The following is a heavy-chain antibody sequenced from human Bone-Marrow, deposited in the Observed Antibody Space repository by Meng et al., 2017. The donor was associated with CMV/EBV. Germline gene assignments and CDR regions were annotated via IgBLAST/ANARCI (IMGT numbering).Heavy chain of an antibody. V-gene: IGHV1-69*02. D-gene: IGHD1-7*01. J-gene: IGHJ6*02. CDR1: GGTFSSYT. Sequence: SVKVSCKASGGTFSSYTISWVRQATGQGLEWMGRIIPIPAIANYAQKFQGRVTITADKSTSTAYMELSSLRSEDTAVYYCASPLYKTGTTSHIYNGIDVWGQGTTVTVSS. CDR2: IIPIPAIA. CDR3: ASPLYKTGTTSHIYNGIDV.